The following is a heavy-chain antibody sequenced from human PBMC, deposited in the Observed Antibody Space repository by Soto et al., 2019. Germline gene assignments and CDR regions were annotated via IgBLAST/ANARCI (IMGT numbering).Heavy chain of an antibody. Sequence: GASVKVSCKASGYTFTGYYMHWVRQAPGQVLEWMGWINPNSGGTNYAQKFQGRVTMTRDTSISTAYMELSRLRSDDTAVYYCARDSYYDSSGYYWSHYYYYGMDFWGQGTTVTVSS. J-gene: IGHJ6*02. V-gene: IGHV1-2*02. CDR3: ARDSYYDSSGYYWSHYYYYGMDF. CDR2: INPNSGGT. D-gene: IGHD3-22*01. CDR1: GYTFTGYY.